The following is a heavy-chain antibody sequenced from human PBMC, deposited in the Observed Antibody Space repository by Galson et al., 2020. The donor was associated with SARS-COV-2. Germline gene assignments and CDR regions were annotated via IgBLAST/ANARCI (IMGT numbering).Heavy chain of an antibody. CDR2: TYYRSKWFN. CDR3: AGQTGTNSGFHS. Sequence: SQTLSLTCAISGDSVSSNSAAWDWIRQSPSRGLEWLGRTYYRSKWFNDYAVSVKSRITLNSDTSKNQFSLQLNSVTPEDTAVYYCAGQTGTNSGFHSWGQGTMVTVSS. J-gene: IGHJ4*02. D-gene: IGHD2-8*01. CDR1: GDSVSSNSAA. V-gene: IGHV6-1*01.